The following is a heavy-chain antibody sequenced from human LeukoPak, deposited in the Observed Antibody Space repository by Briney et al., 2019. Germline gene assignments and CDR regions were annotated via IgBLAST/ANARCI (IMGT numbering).Heavy chain of an antibody. CDR2: INHSGDT. J-gene: IGHJ5*02. V-gene: IGHV4-34*01. CDR3: ARGPGTLGLSP. CDR1: GGSFTNYY. D-gene: IGHD1-7*01. Sequence: PSETLSLTCNVSGGSFTNYYWSWIRQTPEKGLEWIGQINHSGDTSYNPSLRSRMTLSVDRSKNQFSLKVTSVTAADTGVYYCARGPGTLGLSPWGRGTLVTVSS.